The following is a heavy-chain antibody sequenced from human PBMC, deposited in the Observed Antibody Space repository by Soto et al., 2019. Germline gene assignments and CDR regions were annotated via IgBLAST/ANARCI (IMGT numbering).Heavy chain of an antibody. CDR3: ARDTAEYQLLNWNGYYDV. CDR1: GFTFSDYY. J-gene: IGHJ6*04. V-gene: IGHV3-11*01. D-gene: IGHD2-2*01. CDR2: ISSSGSTI. Sequence: GGSLRLSCAASGFTFSDYYMSWIRQAPGKGLEWVSYISSSGSTIYYADSVKGRFTISRDNAKNSLYLQMNSLRAEDTAVYYCARDTAEYQLLNWNGYYDVWGKGTTVTVSS.